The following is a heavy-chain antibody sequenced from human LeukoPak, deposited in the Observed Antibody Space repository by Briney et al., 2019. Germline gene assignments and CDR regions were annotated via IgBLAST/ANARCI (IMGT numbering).Heavy chain of an antibody. V-gene: IGHV3-23*01. CDR2: ITATGDTA. D-gene: IGHD6-19*01. J-gene: IGHJ4*02. CDR3: AGDRNSDWYSPLDY. CDR1: GFTFTKCA. Sequence: PGGSLRLSCVASGFTFTKCAMSWIRQAPGNGLEWAAIITATGDTAYYADSVKGRFTISRDNSRNTVYMQMDSLRAEDTAIYYCAGDRNSDWYSPLDYWGQGSQVTVSP.